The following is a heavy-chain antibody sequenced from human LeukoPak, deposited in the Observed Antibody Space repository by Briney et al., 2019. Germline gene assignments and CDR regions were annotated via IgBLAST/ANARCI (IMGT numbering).Heavy chain of an antibody. D-gene: IGHD3-22*01. V-gene: IGHV3-23*01. J-gene: IGHJ4*02. CDR1: GFTFSSYA. CDR3: AKGTSYASSGSFYFDY. Sequence: SGGSLRLSCAASGFTFSSYAMSWVRQAPGKGLEWVSGISGSGDNTYYADSVKGRFTISRDNSKNTLYVQVNSLGTEDTAAYYGAKGTSYASSGSFYFDYGGQGTLVTVS. CDR2: ISGSGDNT.